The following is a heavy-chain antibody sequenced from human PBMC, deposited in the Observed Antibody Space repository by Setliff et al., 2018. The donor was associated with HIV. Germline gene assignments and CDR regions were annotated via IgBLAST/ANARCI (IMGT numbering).Heavy chain of an antibody. V-gene: IGHV3-30*07. CDR3: ASPST. CDR1: GFTFSSYA. D-gene: IGHD1-1*01. Sequence: GGSLRLSCAASGFTFSSYAMHWVRQAPGKGLEWVAVISYDGSTIYYADSVKGRFTISRDNAKNSLYLQMNSPRAEDTAVYYCASPSTWGQGTLVTVPS. J-gene: IGHJ4*02. CDR2: ISYDGSTI.